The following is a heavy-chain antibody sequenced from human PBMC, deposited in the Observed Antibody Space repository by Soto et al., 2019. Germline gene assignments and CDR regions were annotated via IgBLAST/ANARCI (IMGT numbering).Heavy chain of an antibody. CDR3: ARHPDYDILTGFDY. Sequence: QVQLQESGPGLVKPSETLSLTCTVSGGSISSYYWSWIRQPPGKGLEWIGYIYYSGSTNYNPSLNIRVTISVDTSKNQFSRKLSSVTAADKAVYYCARHPDYDILTGFDYWGQGTLVTVSS. D-gene: IGHD3-9*01. CDR2: IYYSGST. V-gene: IGHV4-59*08. J-gene: IGHJ4*02. CDR1: GGSISSYY.